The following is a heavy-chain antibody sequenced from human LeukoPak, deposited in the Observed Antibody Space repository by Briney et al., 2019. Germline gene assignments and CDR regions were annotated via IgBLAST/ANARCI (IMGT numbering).Heavy chain of an antibody. CDR2: IIPIFGTA. D-gene: IGHD4-17*01. CDR3: ARVLRGYGDYLNWFDP. J-gene: IGHJ5*02. CDR1: GGTFSGYA. Sequence: SVKVSCKASGGTFSGYAISWVRQAPGQGLEWMGGIIPIFGTANYAQKFRGRVTITADESTSTAYMELSSLRSEDTAVYYCARVLRGYGDYLNWFDPWGQGTLVTVSS. V-gene: IGHV1-69*13.